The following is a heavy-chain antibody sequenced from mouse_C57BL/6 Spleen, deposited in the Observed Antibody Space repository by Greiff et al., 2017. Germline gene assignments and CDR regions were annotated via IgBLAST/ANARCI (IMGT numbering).Heavy chain of an antibody. CDR3: ARIYDPPY. CDR2: IYWDDDK. J-gene: IGHJ3*01. D-gene: IGHD2-3*01. Sequence: QVTLKVCGPGILQSSQTLSLTCSFSGFSLSTSGMGVSWIRQPSGKGLEWLAHIYWDDDKRYNPSLKSRLTISKDTSRNQVFLKITSVDTADTATYYCARIYDPPYWGQGTLVTVSA. V-gene: IGHV8-12*01. CDR1: GFSLSTSGMG.